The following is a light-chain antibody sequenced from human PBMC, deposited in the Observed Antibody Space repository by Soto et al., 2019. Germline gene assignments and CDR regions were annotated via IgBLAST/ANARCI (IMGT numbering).Light chain of an antibody. CDR3: QQSYKAPRT. Sequence: DIQMTQSPYSLSASVGDRVTITCRASQSISNYLKWYQQKPGKAPRLLIHAASSLQSGVPSRFSGSGSGTEFTLTISRLQPEDFAIYYCQQSYKAPRTFGPGTKVEIK. CDR2: AAS. V-gene: IGKV1-39*01. CDR1: QSISNY. J-gene: IGKJ1*01.